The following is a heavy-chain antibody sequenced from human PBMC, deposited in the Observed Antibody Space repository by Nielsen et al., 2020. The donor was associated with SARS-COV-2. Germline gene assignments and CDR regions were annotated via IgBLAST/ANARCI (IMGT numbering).Heavy chain of an antibody. CDR3: AGGDLVVVPSPILGLGPFFYYFYLDV. Sequence: SETLSLTCAVSGGSVSSNDWWTWVRQSPRKGLEWIGEVSHSGSINYNPSLKSRVTLSMDKSKRQFSLRLTSVSAADTAVYFCAGGDLVVVPSPILGLGPFFYYFYLDVWGKGTTVIVSS. D-gene: IGHD2-2*01. CDR2: VSHSGSI. CDR1: GGSVSSNDW. J-gene: IGHJ6*03. V-gene: IGHV4-4*02.